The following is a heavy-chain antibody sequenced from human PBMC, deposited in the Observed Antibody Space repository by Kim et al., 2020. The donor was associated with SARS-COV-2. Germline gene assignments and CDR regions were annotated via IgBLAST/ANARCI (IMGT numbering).Heavy chain of an antibody. V-gene: IGHV4-34*01. J-gene: IGHJ6*03. CDR3: ARYIVVVPAATRGHYMDV. Sequence: SETLSLTCAVYGGSFSGYYWSWIRQPPGKGLEWIGEINHSGSTNYNPSLKSRVTISVDTSKNQFSLKLSSVTAADTAVYYCARYIVVVPAATRGHYMDVWGKGTTVTVSS. CDR1: GGSFSGYY. D-gene: IGHD2-2*01. CDR2: INHSGST.